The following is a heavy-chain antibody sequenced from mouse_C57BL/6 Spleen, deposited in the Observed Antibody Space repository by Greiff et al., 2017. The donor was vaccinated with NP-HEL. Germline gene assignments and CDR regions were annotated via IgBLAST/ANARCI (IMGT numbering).Heavy chain of an antibody. J-gene: IGHJ2*01. CDR3: GRRGDDYGDYFDY. CDR1: GFTFSSYA. CDR2: ISDGGSYT. D-gene: IGHD2-4*01. V-gene: IGHV5-4*01. Sequence: EVQRVESGGGLVKPGGSLKLSCAASGFTFSSYAMSWVRQTPEKRLEWVATISDGGSYTYYPDNVKGRFTISRDNAKNNLYLQMSHLQSEDTAMYYCGRRGDDYGDYFDYWGQGTTLTVSS.